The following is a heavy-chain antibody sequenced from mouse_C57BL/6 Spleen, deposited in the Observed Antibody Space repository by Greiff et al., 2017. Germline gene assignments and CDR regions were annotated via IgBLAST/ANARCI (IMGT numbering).Heavy chain of an antibody. D-gene: IGHD1-1*01. CDR3: AREGAYGSSHEGYFDV. Sequence: EVQLQQSGPELVKPGASVKISCKASGYSFTDYNMNWVKQSNGKSLEWIGVINPNYGTTSYNQKFKGKATLTVDQSSSTAYIQLNSLTSEDSAVYDCAREGAYGSSHEGYFDVWGTGTTVTVSS. CDR2: INPNYGTT. V-gene: IGHV1-39*01. CDR1: GYSFTDYN. J-gene: IGHJ1*03.